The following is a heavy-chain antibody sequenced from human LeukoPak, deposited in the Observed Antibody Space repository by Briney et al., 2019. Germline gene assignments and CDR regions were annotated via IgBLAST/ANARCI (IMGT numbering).Heavy chain of an antibody. CDR2: VNHNGS. CDR1: GGSFSGYF. J-gene: IGHJ3*02. Sequence: SETLSLTCAVYGGSFSGYFWSWIRQSPGKGLEWIGEVNHNGSNYNPSLKSRVTISVDTSKNQFSLKLSSVTAADTAVYYCGRSEDAFDIWGQGT. V-gene: IGHV4-34*01. CDR3: GRSEDAFDI.